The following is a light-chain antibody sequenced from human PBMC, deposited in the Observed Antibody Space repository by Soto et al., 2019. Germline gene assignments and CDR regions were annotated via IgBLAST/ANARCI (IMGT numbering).Light chain of an antibody. J-gene: IGLJ1*01. CDR3: AAWDDSLNVYV. CDR1: SSNIGNNA. CDR2: YDD. Sequence: QLVLTQPPSVSEAPRQRVTISCSGSSSNIGNNAVNWYQQLPGKAPKLLIYYDDLLPSGVSDRFSGSKSGTSASLAISGLRSEDEADYYCAAWDDSLNVYVFGTGTKVTVL. V-gene: IGLV1-36*01.